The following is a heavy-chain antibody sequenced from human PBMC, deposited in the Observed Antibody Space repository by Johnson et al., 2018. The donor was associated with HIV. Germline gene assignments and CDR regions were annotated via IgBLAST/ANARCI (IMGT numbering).Heavy chain of an antibody. Sequence: PGGSLRVSCAASGFNLSWVRQAPGKGLEWVANVKRHGRETYYVDSVKGRFTISRDYSKNTLYLQMNSLRAEDTAVYYCARGVGAPYWCGFDIWGQGTMVTVSS. D-gene: IGHD1-26*01. CDR2: VKRHGRET. J-gene: IGHJ3*02. V-gene: IGHV3-7*01. CDR1: GFN. CDR3: ARGVGAPYWCGFDI.